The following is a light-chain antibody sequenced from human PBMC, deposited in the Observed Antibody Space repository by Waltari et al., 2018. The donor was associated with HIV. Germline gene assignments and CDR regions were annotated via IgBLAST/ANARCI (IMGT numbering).Light chain of an antibody. CDR3: SSYTTIYTWV. CDR2: EVS. J-gene: IGLJ3*02. V-gene: IGLV2-14*01. CDR1: TSYIGEYHY. Sequence: QSALPQPASVSGSPGQTITISSTGTTSYIGEYHYVSWFQHHPAKAPKLIIFEVSNRPSGVSTRFSGAKSGNTASLTVSGLQAEDEADYYCSSYTTIYTWVFGGGTKLTVL.